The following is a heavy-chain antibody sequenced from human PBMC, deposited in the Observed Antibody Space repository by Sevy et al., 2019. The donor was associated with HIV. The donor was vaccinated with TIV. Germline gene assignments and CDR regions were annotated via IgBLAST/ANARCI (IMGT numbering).Heavy chain of an antibody. D-gene: IGHD3-22*01. Sequence: ASVKVSCKASGYTFNSYGFSWVRQAPGQGLEWMGWISAYNGNTNYAQKLQGRVTMTTDISTSTAYMELRSLRSDDTAVYYCARSPYDNSPYDAFDIWGQGTMVTVSS. CDR1: GYTFNSYG. CDR3: ARSPYDNSPYDAFDI. CDR2: ISAYNGNT. V-gene: IGHV1-18*01. J-gene: IGHJ3*02.